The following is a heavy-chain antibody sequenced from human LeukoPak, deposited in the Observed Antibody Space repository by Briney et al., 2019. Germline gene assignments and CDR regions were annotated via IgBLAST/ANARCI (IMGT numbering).Heavy chain of an antibody. CDR2: INPRGGST. CDR1: GYTFTNYF. D-gene: IGHD2-21*02. CDR3: ARRDCVGDCYSNWFDP. Sequence: ASVKVSCKASGYTFTNYFMHWVRQAPGQGLEWMGIINPRGGSTDYAQKFQGRITMTTDMSTRTVYMELSSLESEDTAVYYCARRDCVGDCYSNWFDPWGQGTLVTVSS. V-gene: IGHV1-46*01. J-gene: IGHJ5*02.